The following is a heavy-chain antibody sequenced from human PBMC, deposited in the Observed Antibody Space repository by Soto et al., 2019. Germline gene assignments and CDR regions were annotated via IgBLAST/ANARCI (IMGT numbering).Heavy chain of an antibody. Sequence: SETLSLTCAVYGGSFSGYYWSWIRQPPGKGLEWIGEINHSGSTNYNPSLKSRVTISVDTTKNQFSLKLSSVTAADTAVYYCSRVGIFGVVIRGYYYGMDVWGQGTTVTVSS. D-gene: IGHD3-3*01. CDR2: INHSGST. J-gene: IGHJ6*02. V-gene: IGHV4-34*01. CDR1: GGSFSGYY. CDR3: SRVGIFGVVIRGYYYGMDV.